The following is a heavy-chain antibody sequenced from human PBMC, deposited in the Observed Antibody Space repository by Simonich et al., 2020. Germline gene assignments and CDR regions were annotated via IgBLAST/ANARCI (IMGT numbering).Heavy chain of an antibody. J-gene: IGHJ4*02. Sequence: QVQLVQSGAEVKKPGASVKVSCKASGYTFTSYGISWVRQAPGQGLEWMGWIRAYNGNTNYAQKHQGKVTMTTDTSTSTAYMELRGLRSDDTAVYYCARASRGTWWYYYFDYWGQGTLVTVSS. CDR2: IRAYNGNT. CDR3: ARASRGTWWYYYFDY. V-gene: IGHV1-18*01. D-gene: IGHD2-15*01. CDR1: GYTFTSYG.